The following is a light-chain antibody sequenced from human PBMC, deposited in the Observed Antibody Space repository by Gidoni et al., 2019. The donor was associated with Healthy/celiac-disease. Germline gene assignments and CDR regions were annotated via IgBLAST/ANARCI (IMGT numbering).Light chain of an antibody. Sequence: EIVMTQTPATLPVSPVERATLSCRSGQSVSSNLAWYQQKPGQAPRHLIYGASSRATGIPARLSGSGSGTEFTLTISSLQSEDFAVYYCQQYNNWPSWTFGQGTKVEIK. J-gene: IGKJ1*01. CDR1: QSVSSN. CDR2: GAS. CDR3: QQYNNWPSWT. V-gene: IGKV3-15*01.